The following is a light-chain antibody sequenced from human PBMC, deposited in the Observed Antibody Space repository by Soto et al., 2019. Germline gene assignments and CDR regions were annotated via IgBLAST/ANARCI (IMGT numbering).Light chain of an antibody. Sequence: EIVLTQSPGTLSLSPGERGTLSCRASQSVRSSYLAWYQQKPGQSPRLLIYGASSRATGIPDRFSGSGSGTDFTLTISRLEPEDFAVYYCQQYGNFPYTFGQGTKLEIK. V-gene: IGKV3-20*01. CDR1: QSVRSSY. CDR3: QQYGNFPYT. J-gene: IGKJ2*01. CDR2: GAS.